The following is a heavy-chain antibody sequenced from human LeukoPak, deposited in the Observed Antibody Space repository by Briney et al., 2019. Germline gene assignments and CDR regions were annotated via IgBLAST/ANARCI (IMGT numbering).Heavy chain of an antibody. CDR2: ISAYNGNT. CDR3: ARAYQTPLVDY. V-gene: IGHV1-18*01. J-gene: IGHJ4*02. Sequence: GPVKVSCKASGSTFASYGISWVRQAPGQGLEWMGWISAYNGNTNYSQKLQGRVTMTTDTSTSTAYMGLRSLRSDDTAVYYCARAYQTPLVDYWGQGTLVTVSS. CDR1: GSTFASYG. D-gene: IGHD2-2*01.